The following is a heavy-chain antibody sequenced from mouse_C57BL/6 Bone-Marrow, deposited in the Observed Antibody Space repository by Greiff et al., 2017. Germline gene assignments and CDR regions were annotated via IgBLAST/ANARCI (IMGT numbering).Heavy chain of an antibody. CDR1: GFTFSGYT. CDR3: ARRGVLRGYFDY. Sequence: EVKLMESGGGLVKPGGSLKLSCAASGFTFSGYTMSWVRQTPEKRLEWVATISGGGGNTYYPDSVKGRFTISRDNAKNTLYLQMSSLRSEDTALYYCARRGVLRGYFDYWGQGTTLTVSS. D-gene: IGHD1-1*01. CDR2: ISGGGGNT. V-gene: IGHV5-9*01. J-gene: IGHJ2*01.